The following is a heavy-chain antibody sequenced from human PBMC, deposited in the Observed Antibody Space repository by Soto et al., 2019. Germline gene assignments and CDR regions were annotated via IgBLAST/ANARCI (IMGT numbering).Heavy chain of an antibody. CDR2: ISPGDSDT. V-gene: IGHV5-51*03. Sequence: EVQLVQSGAEVKKPGESLKITCKGSGYSFTNYWIAWVRLMPEKGLEWMGIISPGDSDTRYRRSFQGQVTISVDKSINTAYLQWNSLKASDTAMYYCVSTVTNPLAYFDYWGQGTLVTVSS. J-gene: IGHJ4*02. CDR3: VSTVTNPLAYFDY. CDR1: GYSFTNYW. D-gene: IGHD4-17*01.